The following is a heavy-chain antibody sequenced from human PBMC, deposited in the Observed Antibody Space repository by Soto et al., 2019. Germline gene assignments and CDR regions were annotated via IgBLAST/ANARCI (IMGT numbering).Heavy chain of an antibody. Sequence: EVQLVESGGGLVKPGGSLRLSCAASGFTFSSYSMNWVRQAPGKGLEWVSSISSSSSYIYYADSVKGRFTISRDNAKNSLYLQMNSLRAEDTAVYYCARDQYYDSCGYYPDAFDIWGQGTMVTVSS. CDR3: ARDQYYDSCGYYPDAFDI. J-gene: IGHJ3*02. CDR2: ISSSSSYI. V-gene: IGHV3-21*01. D-gene: IGHD3-22*01. CDR1: GFTFSSYS.